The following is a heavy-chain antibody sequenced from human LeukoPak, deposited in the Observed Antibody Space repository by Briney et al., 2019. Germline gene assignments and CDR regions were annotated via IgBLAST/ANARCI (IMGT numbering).Heavy chain of an antibody. D-gene: IGHD2-15*01. V-gene: IGHV4-39*07. J-gene: IGHJ6*03. CDR2: IHYSGST. Sequence: PSETLSLPCTVSGGSISSSSYYWGWIRQPPGKGREWIGSIHYSGSTNYNPSLKSRVTISVDTAKNHFSLKLSSVTAADTAVYYCARGYCSGGSCYSYYYYNYMDVWGKGTTVIVSS. CDR3: ARGYCSGGSCYSYYYYNYMDV. CDR1: GGSISSSSYY.